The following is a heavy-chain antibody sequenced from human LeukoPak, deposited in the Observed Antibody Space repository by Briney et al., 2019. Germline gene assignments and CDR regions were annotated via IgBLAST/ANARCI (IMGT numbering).Heavy chain of an antibody. V-gene: IGHV1-2*02. CDR3: ARVPASDYVSSGETGGVLISFWGLTFDY. J-gene: IGHJ4*02. CDR2: INPNSGGT. Sequence: ASVKVSCKASGYTFTGYYMHWVRQAPGQGLEWMGWINPNSGGTNYAQKFQGRVTMTRDTSISTAYMELSRLRSDDTAVYYCARVPASDYVSSGETGGVLISFWGLTFDYWGQGTLVTVSS. D-gene: IGHD3-22*01. CDR1: GYTFTGYY.